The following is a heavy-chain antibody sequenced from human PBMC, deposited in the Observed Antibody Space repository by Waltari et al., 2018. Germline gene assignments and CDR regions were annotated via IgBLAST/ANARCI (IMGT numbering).Heavy chain of an antibody. J-gene: IGHJ4*02. Sequence: QVQLVQSGAEVKKPGSSVKVSCKASGGTLTTYAISWVRPAPGQGLEWMGRIIPIFGTANYAQKFQGRVTITADKSTSTAYMELSSLRSEDTAVYYCARDQPQQQLGNFDYWGQGTLVTVSS. CDR3: ARDQPQQQLGNFDY. D-gene: IGHD6-13*01. CDR1: GGTLTTYA. V-gene: IGHV1-69*08. CDR2: IIPIFGTA.